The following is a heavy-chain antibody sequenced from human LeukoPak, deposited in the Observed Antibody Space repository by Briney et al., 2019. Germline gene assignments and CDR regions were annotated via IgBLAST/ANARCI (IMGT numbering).Heavy chain of an antibody. CDR2: IVVGSGNT. V-gene: IGHV1-58*01. CDR1: GFTFTSSA. CDR3: AAGWELPEGFDY. Sequence: GASVKVSCKASGFTFTSSAVQWVRQARGQRLEWIGWIVVGSGNTNYAQKFQERVTITRDMSTSTAYTELSSLRSEDTAVYYCAAGWELPEGFDYWGQGTLVTVSS. D-gene: IGHD1-26*01. J-gene: IGHJ4*02.